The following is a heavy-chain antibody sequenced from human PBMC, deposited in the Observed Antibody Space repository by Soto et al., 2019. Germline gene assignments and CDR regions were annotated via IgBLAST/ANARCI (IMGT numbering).Heavy chain of an antibody. V-gene: IGHV1-69*13. CDR1: GGTFSSYA. CDR3: ARDPDGITGTSP. D-gene: IGHD1-20*01. Sequence: GASVKVSCKASGGTFSSYAISWVRQAPGQGLEWMGGIIPIFGTANYAQKFQGRVTITADESTSTAYMELSSLRSEGTAVYYCARDPDGITGTSPWGQGTLVTVS. J-gene: IGHJ5*02. CDR2: IIPIFGTA.